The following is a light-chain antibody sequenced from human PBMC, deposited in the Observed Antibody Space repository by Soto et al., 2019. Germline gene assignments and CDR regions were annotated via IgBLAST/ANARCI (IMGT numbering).Light chain of an antibody. Sequence: QSALTQPASVSGSPGQSITISCTGTSSDVGGYNFVSWYQHHPGKAPKLMISEVSNRPSGVSNRFSGSKSGNTASLTISGLQAEDEADYYCSSYTSSTTPVFGGGTQLTVL. CDR3: SSYTSSTTPV. CDR2: EVS. J-gene: IGLJ2*01. V-gene: IGLV2-14*01. CDR1: SSDVGGYNF.